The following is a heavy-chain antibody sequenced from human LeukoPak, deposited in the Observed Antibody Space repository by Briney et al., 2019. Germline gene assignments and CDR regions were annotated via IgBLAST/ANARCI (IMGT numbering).Heavy chain of an antibody. V-gene: IGHV3-23*01. Sequence: GGSLRLSCAASGLIFSNYAMRWVRQALGKGLEWVSGISSGGSTYHADSVQGRFTISRDNSKNMLYLQMSSLRAEDTALYYCAKEGGHSYDYFDYWGQGTLVTVSS. CDR2: ISSGGST. J-gene: IGHJ4*02. CDR1: GLIFSNYA. CDR3: AKEGGHSYDYFDY. D-gene: IGHD2-15*01.